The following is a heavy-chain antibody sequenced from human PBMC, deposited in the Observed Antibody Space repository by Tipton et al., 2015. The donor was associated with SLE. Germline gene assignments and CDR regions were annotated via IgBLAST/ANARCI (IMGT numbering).Heavy chain of an antibody. CDR3: ARGGGYDILTGYYKRGYYFDY. CDR2: IGTAGDP. J-gene: IGHJ4*02. V-gene: IGHV3-13*05. CDR1: GFTFSSYD. Sequence: GSLRLSCAASGFTFSSYDMHWVRQATGKGLEWVSAIGTAGDPYYPGSVKGRFTISRENAKNSLYLQMNSLRAGDTAVYYCARGGGYDILTGYYKRGYYFDYWGQGTLVTVSS. D-gene: IGHD3-9*01.